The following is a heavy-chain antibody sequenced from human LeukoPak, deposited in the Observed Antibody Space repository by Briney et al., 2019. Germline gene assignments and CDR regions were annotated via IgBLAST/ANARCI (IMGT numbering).Heavy chain of an antibody. CDR1: GFTFSSYA. V-gene: IGHV3-23*01. D-gene: IGHD4-23*01. CDR2: ISGSGGST. J-gene: IGHJ4*02. CDR3: AKASSRSTVVTAGDY. Sequence: GGSLRLSCAASGFTFSSYAMSWVRQAPGKGLEWVSAISGSGGSTYYADSVKGRFTISRDSSKNTLYLQMNSLRAEDTAVYYCAKASSRSTVVTAGDYWGQGTLVTVSS.